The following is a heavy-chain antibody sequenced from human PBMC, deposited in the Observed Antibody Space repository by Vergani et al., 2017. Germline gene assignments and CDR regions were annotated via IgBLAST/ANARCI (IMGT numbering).Heavy chain of an antibody. CDR2: IYYIGST. D-gene: IGHD3-22*01. J-gene: IGHJ3*02. CDR1: GFTFIMHA. CDR3: ARVGPYDSSGYDI. Sequence: VQLLESGGDLVQPGGSLRLSCAASGFTFIMHAMSWVRQPPGKGLEWIGYIYYIGSTYYNPSLKSRVTISVDTSKNQFSLKLSSVTAADTAVYYCARVGPYDSSGYDIWGQGTMVTVSS. V-gene: IGHV4-30-4*01.